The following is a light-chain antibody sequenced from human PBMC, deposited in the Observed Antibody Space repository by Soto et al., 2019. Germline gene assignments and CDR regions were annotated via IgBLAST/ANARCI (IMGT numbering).Light chain of an antibody. V-gene: IGLV6-57*01. Sequence: NFMLTQPHSVSASPGKTVTISCTRSSGSIGSSYVQWYQQRPDSSPTTVIFEDNQRPTGVPVRFSGSIDSSSNSASLVISGLRTEDEADYYCQSYDTSNPLVFGGGTKVTVL. CDR1: SGSIGSSY. CDR3: QSYDTSNPLV. J-gene: IGLJ3*02. CDR2: EDN.